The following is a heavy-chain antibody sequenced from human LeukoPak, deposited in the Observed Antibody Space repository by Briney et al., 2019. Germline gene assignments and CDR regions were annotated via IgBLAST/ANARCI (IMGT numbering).Heavy chain of an antibody. D-gene: IGHD3-10*01. Sequence: ASVKVSCKASGYTFTSYGISWVRQAPGQGLEWMGWISAYNGNTNYAQKLQGRVTMTTDTSTSTAYMELRSLRSDDTAVYYCARVVPLLLWFGEYRADAFDIWGQGTMVTVSS. CDR2: ISAYNGNT. J-gene: IGHJ3*02. V-gene: IGHV1-18*01. CDR3: ARVVPLLLWFGEYRADAFDI. CDR1: GYTFTSYG.